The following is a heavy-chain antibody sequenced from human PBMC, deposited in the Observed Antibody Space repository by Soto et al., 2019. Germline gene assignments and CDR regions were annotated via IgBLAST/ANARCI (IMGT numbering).Heavy chain of an antibody. V-gene: IGHV5-51*01. Sequence: LGESLKISCKGSGYRFSIYWIGWVRQMPGKGLEWVGNIYPGDSRSTYSPSYQGQVIISADKSIDTAYLQWSSLKASDTAIYYCARDRYSTWTGAFDVWGQGTMVTVSS. CDR3: ARDRYSTWTGAFDV. J-gene: IGHJ3*01. D-gene: IGHD1-26*01. CDR1: GYRFSIYW. CDR2: IYPGDSRS.